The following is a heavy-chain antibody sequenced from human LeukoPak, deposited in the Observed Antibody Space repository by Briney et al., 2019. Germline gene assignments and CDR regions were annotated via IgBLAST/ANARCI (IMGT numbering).Heavy chain of an antibody. CDR3: ANDASWVARGDYFDH. V-gene: IGHV3-30*02. CDR1: GFTFKTYG. Sequence: GGSLRLSCEASGFTFKTYGMHWVRQPPGKGLEWIAFITHDGSKDFYVDSVKDRLTISRDNSKNMVFLQMDSLGPEDTAVYYCANDASWVARGDYFDHWGHGTLVTVSS. D-gene: IGHD2-15*01. CDR2: ITHDGSKD. J-gene: IGHJ4*01.